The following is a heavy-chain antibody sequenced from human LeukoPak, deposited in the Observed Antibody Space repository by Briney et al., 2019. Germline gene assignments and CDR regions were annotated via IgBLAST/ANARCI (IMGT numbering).Heavy chain of an antibody. CDR2: IYYSGST. J-gene: IGHJ4*02. CDR3: AITTMVRGVIMYFDY. V-gene: IGHV4-39*01. CDR1: GGSISSSSYY. D-gene: IGHD3-10*01. Sequence: SSETLSLTCTVSGGSISSSSYYWGWIRQPPWKGLEWIGSIYYSGSTYYNPSLKSRVTISVDTSKNQFSLKLSSVTAADTAVYYCAITTMVRGVIMYFDYWGQGTLVTVSS.